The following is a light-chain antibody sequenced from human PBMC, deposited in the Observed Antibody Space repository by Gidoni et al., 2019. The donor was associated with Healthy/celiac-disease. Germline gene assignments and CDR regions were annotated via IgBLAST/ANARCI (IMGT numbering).Light chain of an antibody. J-gene: IGKJ5*01. Sequence: ESVFTQSSATLSGSPGARATLSCRASQSVSSYLAWYQQKPGQAPRLLIYDASNRATGLPARFSGSGSGTYFPLTISSLEAEDFAVYYCQQRNSGITFXXXTRLEIK. V-gene: IGKV3-11*01. CDR1: QSVSSY. CDR2: DAS. CDR3: QQRNSGIT.